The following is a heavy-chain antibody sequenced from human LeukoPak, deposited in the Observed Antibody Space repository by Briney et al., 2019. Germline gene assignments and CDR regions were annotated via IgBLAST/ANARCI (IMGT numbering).Heavy chain of an antibody. V-gene: IGHV1-2*02. CDR1: GYTFTGYY. Sequence: ASVKVSCKASGYTFTGYYMHRVRQAPGQGLEWMGWINPNSGGTNYAQKFQGRVTMTRDTSISTAYMELSRLRSDDTAVYYCARDEDTAMVFDYWGQGTLVTVSS. J-gene: IGHJ4*02. D-gene: IGHD5-18*01. CDR2: INPNSGGT. CDR3: ARDEDTAMVFDY.